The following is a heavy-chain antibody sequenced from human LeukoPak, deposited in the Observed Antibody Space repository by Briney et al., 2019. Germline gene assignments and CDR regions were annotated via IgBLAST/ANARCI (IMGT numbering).Heavy chain of an antibody. CDR1: GGSISSYY. CDR3: ARDASYCGGDCYSGWFDP. V-gene: IGHV4-59*01. D-gene: IGHD2-21*02. CDR2: IYYSGST. J-gene: IGHJ5*02. Sequence: PSETLSLTCTVSGGSISSYYWSWIRQPPGKGLEWIGYIYYSGSTNYNPSLKSRVTISVDTSKNQFSLKLSSVTAADTAVYYCARDASYCGGDCYSGWFDPWGQGTLVTVSS.